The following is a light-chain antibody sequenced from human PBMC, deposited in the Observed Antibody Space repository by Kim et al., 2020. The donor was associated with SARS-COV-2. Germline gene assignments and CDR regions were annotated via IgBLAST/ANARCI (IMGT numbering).Light chain of an antibody. J-gene: IGLJ2*01. V-gene: IGLV3-19*01. CDR3: NSRDSSGNHVV. CDR1: SLRSYY. Sequence: SSELTQDPAVSVALGQTVRITCQGDSLRSYYASWYQQKPGQAPVLVISGKNNRPSGIPDRFSGSSSGNTASLTINGAQAEDEADYYCNSRDSSGNHVVFG. CDR2: GKN.